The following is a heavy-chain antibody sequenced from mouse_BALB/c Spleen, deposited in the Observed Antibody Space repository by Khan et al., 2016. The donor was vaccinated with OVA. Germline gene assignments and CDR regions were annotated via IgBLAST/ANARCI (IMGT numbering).Heavy chain of an antibody. Sequence: VELVESGAELAKPGASVKMSCKASGYTFINYWILWVKQRPGQGLEWIGYINPSTGYTEYNQNFKDKATLTADKSSSTAYMQLSSLTSEASAVDYCARRGLRWDFDYWGKGTTLTVSS. D-gene: IGHD1-1*01. J-gene: IGHJ2*01. CDR1: GYTFINYW. CDR3: ARRGLRWDFDY. CDR2: INPSTGYT. V-gene: IGHV1-7*01.